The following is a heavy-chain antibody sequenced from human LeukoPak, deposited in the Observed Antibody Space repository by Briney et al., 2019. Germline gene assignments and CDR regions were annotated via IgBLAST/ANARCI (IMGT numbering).Heavy chain of an antibody. Sequence: ASVKVSCKASGYTFTSYDINWVRQATGQGLEWMGWMNPNSGNTGYAQKFQGRVPMTRNTSISTAYMELSSLRSEDTAVYYCARGLPYQLLLNIYYYYGMDVWGRGTTVTVSS. V-gene: IGHV1-8*01. D-gene: IGHD2-2*01. CDR1: GYTFTSYD. CDR3: ARGLPYQLLLNIYYYYGMDV. CDR2: MNPNSGNT. J-gene: IGHJ6*02.